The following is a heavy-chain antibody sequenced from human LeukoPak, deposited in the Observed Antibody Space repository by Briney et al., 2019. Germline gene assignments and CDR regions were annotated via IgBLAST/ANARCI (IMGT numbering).Heavy chain of an antibody. J-gene: IGHJ5*02. CDR2: INHSGST. D-gene: IGHD2-2*01. V-gene: IGHV4-34*01. CDR3: ARDLYCSSTSCLDP. Sequence: PSETLSLTCAVYGGSFSGYYWSWIRQPPGKGLEWIGEINHSGSTNYNTSLKSRVTISVDTSKNQFSLKLSSVTAADTAVYYCARDLYCSSTSCLDPWGQGTLVTVSS. CDR1: GGSFSGYY.